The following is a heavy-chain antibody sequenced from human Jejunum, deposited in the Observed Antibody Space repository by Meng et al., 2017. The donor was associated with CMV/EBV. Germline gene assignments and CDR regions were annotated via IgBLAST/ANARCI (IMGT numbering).Heavy chain of an antibody. J-gene: IGHJ4*02. CDR3: ARDRNWIFDY. CDR1: GFTVSSDV. CDR2: ISHDGTIT. Sequence: CAARGFTVSSDVMHWVRQAPGKGLVWVARISHDGTITTYVDSVKGRFTISRDNARNTLYLQMNSLRAEDTAVYYCARDRNWIFDYWGRGTLVTVSS. D-gene: IGHD1-1*01. V-gene: IGHV3-74*03.